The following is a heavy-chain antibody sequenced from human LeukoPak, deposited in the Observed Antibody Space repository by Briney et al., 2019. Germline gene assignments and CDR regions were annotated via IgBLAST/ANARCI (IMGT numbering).Heavy chain of an antibody. D-gene: IGHD3-10*01. CDR1: GGSISSSSYY. J-gene: IGHJ6*02. CDR3: ARGFGESEYYYYGMDV. CDR2: NYYAGGT. V-gene: IGHV4-39*01. Sequence: SETLSLTCTVSGGSISSSSYYWGWIRQPPGRGLDWIGTNYYAGGTYYNPSLKSRVTISVDTSKNQFSLRLSSVTAADTAVYYCARGFGESEYYYYGMDVWGQGTTVTVSS.